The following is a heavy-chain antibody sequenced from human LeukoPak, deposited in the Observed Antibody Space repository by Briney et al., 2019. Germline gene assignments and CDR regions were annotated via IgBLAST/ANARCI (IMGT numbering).Heavy chain of an antibody. CDR3: ARLQTAMYDPYYFDY. CDR1: GYSLTSYW. CDR2: IYPGDSDT. Sequence: GESLKISCKGSGYSLTSYWIGWVRQMPGKGLEWMGIIYPGDSDTRYSPSFQGQVTISADKSISTAYLQWSSLKASDTAMYYCARLQTAMYDPYYFDYWGQGTLVTVSS. J-gene: IGHJ4*02. D-gene: IGHD5-18*01. V-gene: IGHV5-51*01.